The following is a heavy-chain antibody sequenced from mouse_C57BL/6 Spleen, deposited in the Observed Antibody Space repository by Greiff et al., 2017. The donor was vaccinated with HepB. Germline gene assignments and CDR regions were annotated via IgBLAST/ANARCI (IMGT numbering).Heavy chain of an antibody. J-gene: IGHJ3*01. D-gene: IGHD2-3*01. Sequence: QVQLQQPGAELVKPGASVKLSCKASGYTFTSYWMHWVKQRPGQGLEWIGMIHPNSGSTNYNEKFKSKATLTVDKSSSTAYMQLSSLTSEDSAVYYCARGYDGYLLFAYWGQGTLVTVSA. CDR1: GYTFTSYW. CDR3: ARGYDGYLLFAY. V-gene: IGHV1-64*01. CDR2: IHPNSGST.